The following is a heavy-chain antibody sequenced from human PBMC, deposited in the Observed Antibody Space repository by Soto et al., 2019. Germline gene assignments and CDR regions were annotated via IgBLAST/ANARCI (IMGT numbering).Heavy chain of an antibody. CDR1: GFTFSSYG. CDR3: AREQTTVTTIKNDAFDI. J-gene: IGHJ3*02. V-gene: IGHV3-33*01. CDR2: IWNDGSNK. Sequence: QVQLVESGGGVVQPGRSLRLSCAASGFTFSSYGMHWVRQAPGKGLEWVAVIWNDGSNKYYADSVKGRITISRDNSKNTLYLQMNSPRAEDTAVYYCAREQTTVTTIKNDAFDIWGQGTMVTVSS. D-gene: IGHD4-17*01.